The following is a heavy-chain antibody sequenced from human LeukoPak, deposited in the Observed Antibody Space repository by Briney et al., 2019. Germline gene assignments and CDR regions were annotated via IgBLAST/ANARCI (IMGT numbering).Heavy chain of an antibody. CDR1: GFTFSSYW. CDR2: VNSDGRST. V-gene: IGHV3-74*01. J-gene: IGHJ3*02. CDR3: ARGYDFWRKDI. Sequence: GXSLRLSCAASGFTFSSYWMHWVRQAPGKGLGWVSHVNSDGRSTNYADSVKGRFTISRDNAKNTLYLQMNSLTAEDTAVYYCARGYDFWRKDIWGQGTMVTVSS. D-gene: IGHD3-3*01.